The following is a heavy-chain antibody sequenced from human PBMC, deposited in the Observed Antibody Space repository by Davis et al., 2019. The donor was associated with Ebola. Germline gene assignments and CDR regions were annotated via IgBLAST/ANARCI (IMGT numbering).Heavy chain of an antibody. CDR3: ARPHSYYDFWSTKPGNWFDP. CDR1: GGSISSYY. V-gene: IGHV4-4*07. D-gene: IGHD3-3*01. Sequence: PSETLSLTCTVSGGSISSYYWSWIRQPAGKGLEWIGRIYTSGSTNYNPSLKSRVTMSVDTSKNQFSLKLSSVTAPDTAVYYCARPHSYYDFWSTKPGNWFDPWGQGTLVTVSS. J-gene: IGHJ5*02. CDR2: IYTSGST.